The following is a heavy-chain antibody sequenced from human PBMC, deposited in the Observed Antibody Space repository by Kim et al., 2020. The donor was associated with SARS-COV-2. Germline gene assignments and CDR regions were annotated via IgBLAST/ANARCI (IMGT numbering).Heavy chain of an antibody. CDR1: GYTFSSYD. CDR3: ARGHAWNGGPYYFDY. Sequence: ASVKVSCKASGYTFSSYDINWMRQATGQGLEWMGWMNPNSGNTGYAQKFQGRVTMTRNTSTSTAYMDLSSLRSEDTAVYYCARGHAWNGGPYYFDYWGQGTLVTVSS. D-gene: IGHD1-1*01. J-gene: IGHJ4*02. V-gene: IGHV1-8*01. CDR2: MNPNSGNT.